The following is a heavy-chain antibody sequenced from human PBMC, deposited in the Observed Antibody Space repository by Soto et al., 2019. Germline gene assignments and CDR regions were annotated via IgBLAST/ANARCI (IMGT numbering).Heavy chain of an antibody. Sequence: ASVKVSCKASGYTFTSYGISWVRQAPGKGLEWMGGIGADNGDTIYAQKLQGRVTMTEDTSTNTAYMELSSLRSDDTAVYYCATDIAVAGEDYWGQGTLVTVSS. D-gene: IGHD6-19*01. CDR3: ATDIAVAGEDY. CDR2: IGADNGDT. CDR1: GYTFTSYG. J-gene: IGHJ4*02. V-gene: IGHV1-18*01.